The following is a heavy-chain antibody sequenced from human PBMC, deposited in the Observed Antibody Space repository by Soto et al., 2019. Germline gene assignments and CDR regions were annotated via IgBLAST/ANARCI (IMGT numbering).Heavy chain of an antibody. CDR3: ALSTVTTGPGDYMDV. CDR2: IIPILGIA. Sequence: ASVKVSCKASGGTFSSYTISWVRQAPGQGLEWMGRIIPILGIANYAQKFQGRVTITADKSTSTAYMELSSLRSEDTAVYYCALSTVTTGPGDYMDVWGKGTTVTVSS. D-gene: IGHD4-17*01. CDR1: GGTFSSYT. V-gene: IGHV1-69*02. J-gene: IGHJ6*03.